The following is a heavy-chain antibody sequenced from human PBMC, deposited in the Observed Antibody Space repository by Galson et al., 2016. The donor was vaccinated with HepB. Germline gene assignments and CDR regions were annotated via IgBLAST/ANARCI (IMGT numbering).Heavy chain of an antibody. J-gene: IGHJ6*02. Sequence: SLRLSCAASGFSFIDFAMSWVRQAPGKGLEWISAISGSGVSTFYADSVKGRFSISRDNSQNTLYLQMNSLRAEDTAVYYCAKGGYGSGSYSYYYGMDVWGQGTTVTVSS. CDR2: ISGSGVST. V-gene: IGHV3-23*01. D-gene: IGHD3-10*01. CDR1: GFSFIDFA. CDR3: AKGGYGSGSYSYYYGMDV.